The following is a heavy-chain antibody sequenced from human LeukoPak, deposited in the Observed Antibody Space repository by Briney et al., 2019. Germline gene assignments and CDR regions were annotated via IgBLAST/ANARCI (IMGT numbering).Heavy chain of an antibody. CDR1: GDSCSSNSAA. D-gene: IGHD2-15*01. Sequence: SQTLSLTCAISGDSCSSNSAALNWIRQSPSRGLEWLGRTYYRSKWHNDYAVSVKSRITIKPDTSKNQFSLQLNSVTPEDTAVYYCARSGGWLDNWGQGTLVTVSS. V-gene: IGHV6-1*01. CDR2: TYYRSKWHN. J-gene: IGHJ5*02. CDR3: ARSGGWLDN.